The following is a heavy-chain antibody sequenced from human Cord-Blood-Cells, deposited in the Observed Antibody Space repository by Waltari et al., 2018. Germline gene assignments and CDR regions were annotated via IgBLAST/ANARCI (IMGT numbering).Heavy chain of an antibody. J-gene: IGHJ4*02. CDR3: ARGGGSTDMDY. Sequence: EVQLVESGGGLVQPGGSLRLSCAASGFTFSSYWMSWVRQAPGKGLEWVANIKQDGDEKYYVDSVKDRFTISRDNAKNSLYLQMNRLRAGDTAVYYCARGGGSTDMDYGGQGTLVTVSS. CDR2: IKQDGDEK. V-gene: IGHV3-7*01. CDR1: GFTFSSYW. D-gene: IGHD2-21*02.